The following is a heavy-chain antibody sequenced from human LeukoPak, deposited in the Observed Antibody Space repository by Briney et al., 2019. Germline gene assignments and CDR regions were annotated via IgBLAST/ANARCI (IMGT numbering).Heavy chain of an antibody. CDR3: ATPLEWLLSLDY. Sequence: GGSLRLSCAASGFTFSSHSMIWVRQAPGKGLEWVSYISSSSTTIYYADSVKGRFTISRDNSKNTLYLQMNSLRAEDTAVYYCATPLEWLLSLDYWGQGTLVTVSS. CDR2: ISSSSTTI. J-gene: IGHJ4*02. D-gene: IGHD3-3*01. CDR1: GFTFSSHS. V-gene: IGHV3-48*01.